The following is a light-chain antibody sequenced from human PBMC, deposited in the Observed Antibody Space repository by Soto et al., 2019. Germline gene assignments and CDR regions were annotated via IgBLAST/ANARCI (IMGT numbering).Light chain of an antibody. CDR2: WAS. CDR3: QQYESTPPT. J-gene: IGKJ2*01. Sequence: DIVMTQSPDSLAVSLGERATINCKSSQSVLYSSNNKNYLAWYQQRPGQPPKLLIYWASTRKSGVPDRFSGSGSGTDFTLTITSLQAEDVALYYCQQYESTPPTFGQGTKLEIK. V-gene: IGKV4-1*01. CDR1: QSVLYSSNNKNY.